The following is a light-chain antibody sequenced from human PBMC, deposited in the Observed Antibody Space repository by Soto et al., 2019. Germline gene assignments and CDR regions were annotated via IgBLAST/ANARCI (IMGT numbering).Light chain of an antibody. CDR1: SSDVGSYDF. CDR3: SSYSSSTVRYV. V-gene: IGLV2-14*01. J-gene: IGLJ1*01. CDR2: EVS. Sequence: QSALTQPASVSGSPGQSITMSCTGTSSDVGSYDFVSWYQQHPGKAPTLLIYEVSNRPSGVSARISGSKSDNTASLTISGLQAADEADYFCSSYSSSTVRYVFGSGTKVTVL.